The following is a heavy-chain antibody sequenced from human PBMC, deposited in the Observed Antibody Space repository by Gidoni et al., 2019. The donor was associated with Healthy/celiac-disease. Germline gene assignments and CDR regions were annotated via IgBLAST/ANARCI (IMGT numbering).Heavy chain of an antibody. Sequence: EVQLVESGGGLVQPGGSLRLSCAASAFTFSSYEMNWVRQAPGKGLEWVSYISSSGSTRYYADSVKGRFTISRDNAKNSLYLQMNSLRAEDTAVYYCARVAGNDILTGYEYWYFDLWGRGTLVTVSS. D-gene: IGHD3-9*01. CDR1: AFTFSSYE. J-gene: IGHJ2*01. CDR3: ARVAGNDILTGYEYWYFDL. V-gene: IGHV3-48*03. CDR2: ISSSGSTR.